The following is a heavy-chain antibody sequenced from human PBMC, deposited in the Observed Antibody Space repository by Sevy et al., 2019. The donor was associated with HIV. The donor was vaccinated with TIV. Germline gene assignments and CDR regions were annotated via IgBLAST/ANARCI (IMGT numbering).Heavy chain of an antibody. CDR1: GFTFSSYA. D-gene: IGHD2-8*01. Sequence: GGSLRLSCAASGFTFSSYAMSWVRQAPGKGLEWVSAISGSGGSTYYADSVKGRFTISRDNSKNTLYLQMNSLRAEDTATYSGAKVVWVLGKMDVWGKGPRSPSPQ. V-gene: IGHV3-23*01. CDR3: AKVVWVLGKMDV. J-gene: IGHJ6*01. CDR2: ISGSGGST.